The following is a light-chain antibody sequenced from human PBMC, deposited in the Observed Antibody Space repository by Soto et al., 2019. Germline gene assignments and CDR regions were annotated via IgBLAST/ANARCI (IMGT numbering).Light chain of an antibody. J-gene: IGLJ2*01. Sequence: QSVLTQPPSASASLGASVTLTCTLSSGYSNYKVDWYQQRPGKGPRFVMRVGTGGIVGSKGDGIPDRFSVLASGLNRYLTIKNIQEEDECDYHCGTDHGSGSYFVVVFGGGTKLTVL. CDR2: VGTGGIVG. V-gene: IGLV9-49*01. CDR3: GTDHGSGSYFVVV. CDR1: SGYSNYK.